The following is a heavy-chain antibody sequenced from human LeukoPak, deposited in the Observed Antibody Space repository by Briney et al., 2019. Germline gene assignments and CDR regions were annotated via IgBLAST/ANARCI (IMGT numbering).Heavy chain of an antibody. Sequence: ASVKVSCKASGYTFTSYDINWVRQATGQGLEWMGWMNPNSGNTGYAQKFQGRVTMTRNTSISTAYMELSSLRSEDTAVYYCARDSPSIRYCSGGSCYRDYYYYYYMDVWGKGTTVTISS. V-gene: IGHV1-8*01. CDR2: MNPNSGNT. D-gene: IGHD2-15*01. CDR3: ARDSPSIRYCSGGSCYRDYYYYYYMDV. CDR1: GYTFTSYD. J-gene: IGHJ6*03.